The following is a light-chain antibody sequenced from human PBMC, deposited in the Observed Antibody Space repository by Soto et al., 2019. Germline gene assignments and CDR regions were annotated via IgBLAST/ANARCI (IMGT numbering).Light chain of an antibody. CDR3: LQHTNFPLT. J-gene: IGKJ5*01. Sequence: IKMTQSPSSVSAYVGARVSITCRASQGINSWLAWYQKKPGKAPKLMIYAASSLQNGVPSRFSGSESGTDFTLTISNLQPEDCAMYYCLQHTNFPLTFGQGTRLEIK. CDR1: QGINSW. V-gene: IGKV1-12*01. CDR2: AAS.